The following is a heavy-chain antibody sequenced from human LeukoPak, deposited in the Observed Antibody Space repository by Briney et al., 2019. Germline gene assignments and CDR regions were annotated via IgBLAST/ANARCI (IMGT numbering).Heavy chain of an antibody. Sequence: GGSLRLSCAASGFTVTSNYMSWVRQAPGKGLEWVSTVTADSTYYADSVKGRFTISRDNSKNTLYLQMNSLRAEDTAVYYCAKGATGYCSSTSCLYYFDYWGQGTLVTVSS. J-gene: IGHJ4*02. D-gene: IGHD2-2*01. CDR1: GFTVTSNY. CDR3: AKGATGYCSSTSCLYYFDY. V-gene: IGHV3-53*01. CDR2: VTADST.